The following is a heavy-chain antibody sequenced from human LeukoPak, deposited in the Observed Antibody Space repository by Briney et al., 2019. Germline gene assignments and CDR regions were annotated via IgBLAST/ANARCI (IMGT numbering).Heavy chain of an antibody. D-gene: IGHD5-18*01. V-gene: IGHV3-21*01. CDR1: GFTFSSY. CDR3: ARYSYGYNFDY. Sequence: GGSLRLSCAASGFTFSSYMNWVRQAPGKGLEWASSISSSSSYIYYADSVKGRFTISRDNAKNSLYLQMNSLRAEDTAVYYCARYSYGYNFDYWGQGTLVTVSS. CDR2: ISSSSSYI. J-gene: IGHJ4*02.